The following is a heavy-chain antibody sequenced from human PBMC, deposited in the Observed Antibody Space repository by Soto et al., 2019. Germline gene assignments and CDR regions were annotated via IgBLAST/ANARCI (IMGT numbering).Heavy chain of an antibody. CDR2: INQDGSEK. V-gene: IGHV3-7*01. CDR1: GFTFSSLW. J-gene: IGHJ6*02. CDR3: ARDRIAMIVGPYYYGMDV. D-gene: IGHD3-22*01. Sequence: GGSLRLSCAASGFTFSSLWMSWVRQAPGKGLEWVANINQDGSEKNYVDSVKGRFTTSRDNSKNTLYLQMNSLRAEDTAVYYCARDRIAMIVGPYYYGMDVWGQGTTVTVSS.